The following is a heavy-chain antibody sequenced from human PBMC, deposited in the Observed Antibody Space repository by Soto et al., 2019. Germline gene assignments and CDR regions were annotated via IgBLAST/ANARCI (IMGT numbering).Heavy chain of an antibody. CDR2: TSLGST. Sequence: EVQSLESGGGLVQPGGSLRLSCAASGFTFYNYAMNWVRQAPGKGLEWVSGTSLGSTYYADSVKGRFTISRDNSKNTPYFQMNSMRAEDTAVDYCARAVRYCSGGPCHYFDSWGQGTLVTVSS. D-gene: IGHD2-15*01. CDR1: GFTFYNYA. CDR3: ARAVRYCSGGPCHYFDS. V-gene: IGHV3-23*01. J-gene: IGHJ4*02.